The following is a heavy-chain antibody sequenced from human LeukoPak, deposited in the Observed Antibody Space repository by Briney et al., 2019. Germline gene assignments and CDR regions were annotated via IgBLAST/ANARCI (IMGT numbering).Heavy chain of an antibody. CDR2: IYYSGNT. J-gene: IGHJ4*02. CDR1: GGSISSSSYY. Sequence: PSETLSLTCSVSGGSISSSSYYWGWIRQPPGKGLEWIGYIYYSGNTDYNPSLKSRVTISVDTSKNHFSLKLSSVTAADTAVYYCARNSRWHPPDYWGQGTLVTVSS. CDR3: ARNSRWHPPDY. V-gene: IGHV4-39*02. D-gene: IGHD5-24*01.